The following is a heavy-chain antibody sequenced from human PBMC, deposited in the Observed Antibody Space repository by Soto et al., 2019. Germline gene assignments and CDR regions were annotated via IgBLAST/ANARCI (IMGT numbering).Heavy chain of an antibody. V-gene: IGHV3-74*01. CDR3: ARGGWGAYDFDY. J-gene: IGHJ4*02. D-gene: IGHD1-26*01. CDR2: IKYDESST. CDR1: GFTFNNYW. Sequence: EVQLVESGGGLVQPGGSLRLSCAASGFTFNNYWMHWVRQAPGKGLVWVSRIKYDESSTSYADSVKGRFTISRDNAKNTLYLQMNSLRGEDTAVYYCARGGWGAYDFDYWGQGTLVTVSS.